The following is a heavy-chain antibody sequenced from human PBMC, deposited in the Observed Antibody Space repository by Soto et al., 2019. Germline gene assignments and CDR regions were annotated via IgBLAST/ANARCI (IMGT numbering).Heavy chain of an antibody. V-gene: IGHV4-34*01. CDR3: ARGHFKLELNDYYMDV. Sequence: PSETLSLTCAVYGGSFSGYYWSWIRQPPGKGLEWIGEINHSGSTNYNPSLKSRVNISVDTSKNQFSLKLSSVTAADTAVYYCARGHFKLELNDYYMDVWGKGTTVTVSS. CDR1: GGSFSGYY. D-gene: IGHD1-7*01. J-gene: IGHJ6*03. CDR2: INHSGST.